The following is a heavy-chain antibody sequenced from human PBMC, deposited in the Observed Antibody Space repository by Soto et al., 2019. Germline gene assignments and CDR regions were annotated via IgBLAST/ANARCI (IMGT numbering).Heavy chain of an antibody. Sequence: QVQLQESGPGLVESSGTLSLTCAVYGGSITSGHWWTWVRQCPGKGLEWIGEISLNGDINYSPSRQGRVTVSMDMSRNHLSLRLTSVTAADTSVYYCATRETRTGGPVGGPGTAVTVSS. CDR1: GGSITSGHW. D-gene: IGHD2-8*02. CDR2: ISLNGDI. J-gene: IGHJ6*02. V-gene: IGHV4-4*02. CDR3: ATRETRTGGPV.